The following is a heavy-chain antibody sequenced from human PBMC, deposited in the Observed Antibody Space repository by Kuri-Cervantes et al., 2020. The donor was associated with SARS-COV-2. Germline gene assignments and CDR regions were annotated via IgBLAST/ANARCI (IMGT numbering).Heavy chain of an antibody. CDR2: VSWNGSRT. Sequence: GESLKISCAASGFTFSDYYMSWIRQAPGKGLEWVSGVSWNGSRTHYADSVKGRVIISRDNAKNSLYLQMNSLRAEDTAVYYCARSRITIFGVVIGPFDYWGQGTLVTVSS. D-gene: IGHD3-3*01. CDR3: ARSRITIFGVVIGPFDY. J-gene: IGHJ4*02. CDR1: GFTFSDYY. V-gene: IGHV3-11*01.